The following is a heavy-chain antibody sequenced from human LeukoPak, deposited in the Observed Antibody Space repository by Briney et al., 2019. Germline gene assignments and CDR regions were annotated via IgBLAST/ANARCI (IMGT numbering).Heavy chain of an antibody. Sequence: GRSLRLSCAASGFTFSDYPMHWVRQAPGQGLEWVAVISYDGTNKYYADSVKGRFTISRDDSKNTLYLQMNSLRTEATAMYYCARGSAPRCSSPTCSRYCYFDLWGRGTLVTVSS. D-gene: IGHD2-2*01. CDR3: ARGSAPRCSSPTCSRYCYFDL. V-gene: IGHV3-30-3*01. CDR1: GFTFSDYP. J-gene: IGHJ2*01. CDR2: ISYDGTNK.